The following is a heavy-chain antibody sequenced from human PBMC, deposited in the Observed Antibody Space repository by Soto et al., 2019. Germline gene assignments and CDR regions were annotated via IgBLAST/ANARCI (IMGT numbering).Heavy chain of an antibody. CDR2: ISGSGDST. Sequence: EVQLLESGGGLVQPGGSLRLSCAASGFTFSSYAMRWVRQAPVKGLEWVSAISGSGDSTYYADSVKGRFTISRDNSKNTLYLQMNSLRAEDTAVYCARRGSGSYYDYWGQGTLVTVSS. CDR1: GFTFSSYA. CDR3: ARRGSGSYYDY. V-gene: IGHV3-23*01. D-gene: IGHD1-26*01. J-gene: IGHJ4*02.